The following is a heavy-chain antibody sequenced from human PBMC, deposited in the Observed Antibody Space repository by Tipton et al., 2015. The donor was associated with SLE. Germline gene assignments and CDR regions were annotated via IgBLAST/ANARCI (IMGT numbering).Heavy chain of an antibody. D-gene: IGHD1-26*01. CDR3: AKDPGLWEDWFDL. J-gene: IGHJ5*02. V-gene: IGHV3-23*01. CDR2: ISGSGGSI. CDR1: GFTFSSYS. Sequence: SLRLSCAASGFTFSSYSMSWVRQAPGKGLEWVSAISGSGGSIYYADSVKGRFTISRDNSKNTLYLQMNSLRAEDTAVYYCAKDPGLWEDWFDLWGQGTLVTVSS.